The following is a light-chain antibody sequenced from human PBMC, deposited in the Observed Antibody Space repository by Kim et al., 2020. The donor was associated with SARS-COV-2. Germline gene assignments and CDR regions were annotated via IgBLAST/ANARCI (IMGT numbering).Light chain of an antibody. CDR2: EVS. Sequence: QSVLTQPDSVSGSPGQSITISCTGTNSDIGSYNLVSWYQQHPDKAPKLLIFEVSRRPSGVSNRFSGSKAGNTASLTVSGLQAEDEADYYCSSQRVFDFVFGTGTKVTVL. CDR3: SSQRVFDFV. CDR1: NSDIGSYNL. V-gene: IGLV2-14*02. J-gene: IGLJ1*01.